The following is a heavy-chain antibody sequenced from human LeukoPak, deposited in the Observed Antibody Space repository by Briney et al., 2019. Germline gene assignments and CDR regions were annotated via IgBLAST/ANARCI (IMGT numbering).Heavy chain of an antibody. D-gene: IGHD3-10*01. CDR3: ATAGGLGDLKSGFFDY. J-gene: IGHJ4*02. CDR2: INPEDGAT. CDR1: EYSLTDYY. V-gene: IGHV1-69-2*01. Sequence: ASVKISCKVSEYSLTDYYMHWIQQAPGKGLEWMGLINPEDGATIYAEKFHGRVTITADTSTDTTYMELNSLRSEDTATYYCATAGGLGDLKSGFFDYWGQGSLVTVSS.